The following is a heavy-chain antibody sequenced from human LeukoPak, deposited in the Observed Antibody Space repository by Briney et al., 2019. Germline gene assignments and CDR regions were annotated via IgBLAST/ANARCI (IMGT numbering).Heavy chain of an antibody. CDR2: IKQDESEK. CDR3: ARVNDYDSGSLYRPIDY. V-gene: IGHV3-7*01. D-gene: IGHD3-10*01. J-gene: IGHJ4*02. CDR1: GFTFNNYW. Sequence: GGSLRLSCEASGFTFNNYWMSWFRQAPGKGLEWVANIKQDESEKSYVDSVKGRFTISRDNVKNSLYLQMNSLRAEDTAVYSCARVNDYDSGSLYRPIDYWGQGTLVTVSS.